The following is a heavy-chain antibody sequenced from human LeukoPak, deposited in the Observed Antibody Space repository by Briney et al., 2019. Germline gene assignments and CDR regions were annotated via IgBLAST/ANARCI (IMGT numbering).Heavy chain of an antibody. V-gene: IGHV3-7*01. D-gene: IGHD6-19*01. CDR2: IKQDGSEK. CDR3: AGDARPQYSGYGYSSGWYFDY. J-gene: IGHJ4*02. Sequence: GRSLRLSCAASGFTFSSYWMSWVRQAPGKGLEWVANIKQDGSEKYYVDSVKGRFTISRDNAKNSLYLQMNSLRAEDTAVYYCAGDARPQYSGYGYSSGWYFDYWGQGTLVTVSS. CDR1: GFTFSSYW.